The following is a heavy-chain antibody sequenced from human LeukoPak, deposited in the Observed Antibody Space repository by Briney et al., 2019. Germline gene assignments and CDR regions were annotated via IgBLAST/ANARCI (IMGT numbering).Heavy chain of an antibody. CDR3: RRHLPPEAYLDF. V-gene: IGHV5-51*01. J-gene: IGHJ6*03. CDR2: IYPGDSDI. Sequence: GESLKFSWKGSGYTFTSYWLGWVRQVAGKGLGWMGIIYPGDSDIRYSPFFEGQVTIPPKKSISPADLQWGSLKASDTAIYYGRRHLPPEAYLDFWGKGTTITASS. D-gene: IGHD1-14*01. CDR1: GYTFTSYW.